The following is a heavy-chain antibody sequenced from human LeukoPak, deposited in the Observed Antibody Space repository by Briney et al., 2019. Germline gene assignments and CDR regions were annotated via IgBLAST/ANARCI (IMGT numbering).Heavy chain of an antibody. CDR1: GFIFDDYA. D-gene: IGHD4/OR15-4a*01. CDR3: VRDLRTDYAFDS. Sequence: GGSLRLSCAASGFIFDDYAMTWVRQGPGKGLECVSGINWDGYSTGYADSVRGRFTISRDNAKSTMYLQMNSLRPEDTALYYCVRDLRTDYAFDSWGQGTLVTASS. CDR2: INWDGYST. J-gene: IGHJ4*02. V-gene: IGHV3-20*04.